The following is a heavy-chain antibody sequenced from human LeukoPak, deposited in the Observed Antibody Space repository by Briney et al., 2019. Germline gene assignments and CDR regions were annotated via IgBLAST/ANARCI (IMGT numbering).Heavy chain of an antibody. Sequence: ASVKVSCKASGGTFSSYAISWVRQAPGQGLEWMGGIIPIFGTANYAQKFQGRVTITADESTSTAYMELSSLRSEDTAVYYCATSTDVDIVATILSPLDYWGQGTLVTVSS. V-gene: IGHV1-69*01. CDR1: GGTFSSYA. J-gene: IGHJ4*02. CDR3: ATSTDVDIVATILSPLDY. CDR2: IIPIFGTA. D-gene: IGHD5-12*01.